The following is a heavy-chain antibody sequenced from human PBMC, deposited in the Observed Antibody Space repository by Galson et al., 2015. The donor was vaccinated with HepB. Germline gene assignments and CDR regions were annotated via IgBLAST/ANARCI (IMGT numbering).Heavy chain of an antibody. CDR1: GGTFSSYA. D-gene: IGHD4-11*01. V-gene: IGHV1-69*13. CDR3: ARAMTTLYYMDV. Sequence: SVKVSCKASGGTFSSYAISWVRQAPGQGLEWMGGIIPIFGTANYARKFQGRVTITADESTSTAYMELSSLRSEDTAVYYCARAMTTLYYMDVWGKGTTVTVSS. CDR2: IIPIFGTA. J-gene: IGHJ6*03.